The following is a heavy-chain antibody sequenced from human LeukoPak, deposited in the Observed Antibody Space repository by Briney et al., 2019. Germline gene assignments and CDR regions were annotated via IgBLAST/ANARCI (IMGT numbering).Heavy chain of an antibody. CDR3: ARGHSYGYGWFDP. V-gene: IGHV4-59*01. D-gene: IGHD5-18*01. CDR2: IYSSGST. CDR1: GGSISSYY. J-gene: IGHJ5*02. Sequence: PSETLSLTCTVSGGSISSYYWSWIRQPPGKGLEWIGYIYSSGSTNYNPSLKSRVTISVDTSNNQFSLKLSSVTAADTAVYYCARGHSYGYGWFDPWGQGTLDTVSS.